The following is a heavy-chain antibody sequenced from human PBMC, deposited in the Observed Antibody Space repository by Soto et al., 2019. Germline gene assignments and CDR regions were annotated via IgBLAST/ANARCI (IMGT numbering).Heavy chain of an antibody. Sequence: PSQTLSLTCVISGDSVSNNSAAWNWIRQSPSRGLEWLGRTYYRSKWFNNYALSVKGPITINPDTSKNQFSLQLNSVTPEDTAVYYCAREGRLAASIFHNWFDPWGQGTLVTVSS. CDR2: TYYRSKWFN. J-gene: IGHJ5*02. CDR3: AREGRLAASIFHNWFDP. D-gene: IGHD3-3*02. CDR1: GDSVSNNSAA. V-gene: IGHV6-1*01.